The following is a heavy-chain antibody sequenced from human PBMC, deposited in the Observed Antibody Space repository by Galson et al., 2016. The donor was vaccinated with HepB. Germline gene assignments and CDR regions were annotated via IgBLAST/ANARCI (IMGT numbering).Heavy chain of an antibody. D-gene: IGHD6-6*01. CDR1: GGAISNVNYF. J-gene: IGHJ4*02. Sequence: TLSLTCTVSGGAISNVNYFWSWIRQPPGEALKWIGYIYHTGSTYYSPSLKSRVTISVDTSKNQFSLNLSSVTAADTAVYYCARVAFLAVRRDFDYWGQGTLVTVSS. CDR2: IYHTGST. V-gene: IGHV4-31*03. CDR3: ARVAFLAVRRDFDY.